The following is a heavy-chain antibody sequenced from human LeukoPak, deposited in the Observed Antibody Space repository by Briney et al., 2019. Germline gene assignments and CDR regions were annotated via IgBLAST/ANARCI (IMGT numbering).Heavy chain of an antibody. D-gene: IGHD4-17*01. CDR2: INNDGRST. J-gene: IGHJ3*02. V-gene: IGHV3-74*01. Sequence: PGGSLRLSCAASGFTFSNYWMHWVRQAPGKGLVWVSRINNDGRSTKYADSVKGRFTISRDNAKNTLYLQMNSLRAEDTAVYYCVRDRAVSPFPPDAFDMWGQGTMVTVAS. CDR3: VRDRAVSPFPPDAFDM. CDR1: GFTFSNYW.